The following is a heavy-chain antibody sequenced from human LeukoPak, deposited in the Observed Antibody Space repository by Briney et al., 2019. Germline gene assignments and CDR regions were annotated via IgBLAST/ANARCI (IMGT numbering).Heavy chain of an antibody. Sequence: SETLSLTCTVSGGSISSYYWSWIRQPPGRGLEWIGYIYYSGSTNQNPSLKSRVTISVDTSKNQFSLKLSSVTAADTAVYYCARADSSIAAPGGMDVWGQGTTVTVSS. CDR2: IYYSGST. V-gene: IGHV4-59*01. D-gene: IGHD6-6*01. CDR1: GGSISSYY. CDR3: ARADSSIAAPGGMDV. J-gene: IGHJ6*02.